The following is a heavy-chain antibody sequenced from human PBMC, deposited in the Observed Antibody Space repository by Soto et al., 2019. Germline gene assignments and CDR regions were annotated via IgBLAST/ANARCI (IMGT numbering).Heavy chain of an antibody. V-gene: IGHV4-31*03. Sequence: QVQLQESGPGLVKPSQTLSLTCTVSGGSISSGGYYWSWIRQHPGKGLEWIGYIYYSGSTYYNPSLKSRVNISVDTSKNQFSLKLSSVTAADTAVYYCARVVVVVPAAREGVNWFDPWGQGTLVTVSS. D-gene: IGHD2-2*01. J-gene: IGHJ5*02. CDR2: IYYSGST. CDR1: GGSISSGGYY. CDR3: ARVVVVVPAAREGVNWFDP.